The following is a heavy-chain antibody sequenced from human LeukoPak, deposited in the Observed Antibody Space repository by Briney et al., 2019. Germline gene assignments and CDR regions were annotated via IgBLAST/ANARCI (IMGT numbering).Heavy chain of an antibody. CDR3: ARDRVMVRGVIIIRYYFDY. CDR1: GYTFTSYG. Sequence: GASVKVSCKASGYTFTSYGISWVRQAPGQGLEWMGWISAYNGNTNYAQKLQGRVTTTTDTSTSTAYMELRSLRSDDTAVYYCARDRVMVRGVIIIRYYFDYWGQGTLVTVSS. D-gene: IGHD3-10*01. V-gene: IGHV1-18*01. CDR2: ISAYNGNT. J-gene: IGHJ4*02.